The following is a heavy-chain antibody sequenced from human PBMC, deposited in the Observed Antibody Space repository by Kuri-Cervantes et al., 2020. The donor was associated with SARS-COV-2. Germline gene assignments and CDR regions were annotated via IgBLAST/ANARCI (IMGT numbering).Heavy chain of an antibody. V-gene: IGHV1-46*01. CDR2: INPRGGST. J-gene: IGHJ4*02. CDR1: GYTFSDYY. Sequence: ASVKVSCKASGYTFSDYYMHWVRQAPGQGLEWMGIINPRGGSTNYAQKFQGRVTMTRDTSTSTVNMELSSLRSEDTAVYYWARIRDGGLDYWGQGTLVTVSS. D-gene: IGHD4-23*01. CDR3: ARIRDGGLDY.